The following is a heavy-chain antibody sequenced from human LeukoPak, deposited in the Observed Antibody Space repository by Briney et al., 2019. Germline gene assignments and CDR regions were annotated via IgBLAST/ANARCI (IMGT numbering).Heavy chain of an antibody. CDR1: GYSFTSYW. CDR3: ARLTGYCSGGSCYSYYYYYGMDV. CDR2: IYPGDSDT. Sequence: GESLKISCKGSGYSFTSYWIGWVRQTPGKGLEWMGIIYPGDSDTRYSPSFQGQVTISADKSISTAYLQWSSLKASDTAMYYCARLTGYCSGGSCYSYYYYYGMDVWGQGTTVTVSS. V-gene: IGHV5-51*01. D-gene: IGHD2-15*01. J-gene: IGHJ6*02.